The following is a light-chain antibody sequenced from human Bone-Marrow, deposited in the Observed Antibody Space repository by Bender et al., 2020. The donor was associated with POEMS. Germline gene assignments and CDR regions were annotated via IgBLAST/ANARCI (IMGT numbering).Light chain of an antibody. V-gene: IGLV1-40*01. CDR3: QAWASSTV. Sequence: QSVLTQTPSVSGAPGQRVTITCTGSSSNIGAGYDVYWHQQVPGTAPKLLIYGNDKRPSGVPDRLSGSKSGTSASLVVTGLQAEDEADFYCQAWASSTVFGTGTKLTVL. J-gene: IGLJ1*01. CDR1: SSNIGAGYD. CDR2: GND.